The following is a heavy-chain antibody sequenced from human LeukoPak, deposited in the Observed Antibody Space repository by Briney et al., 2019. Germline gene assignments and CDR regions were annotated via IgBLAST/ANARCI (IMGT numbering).Heavy chain of an antibody. Sequence: SETPSLTCTVSGGSISSGDYYWSWIRQPPGKGLEWIGYIYYSGSTYYNPSLKSRVTISVDTSKNQFSLKLSSVTAADTAVYYCAREGIAVASFDYWGQGTLVTVSS. V-gene: IGHV4-30-4*01. CDR3: AREGIAVASFDY. D-gene: IGHD6-19*01. CDR1: GGSISSGDYY. J-gene: IGHJ4*02. CDR2: IYYSGST.